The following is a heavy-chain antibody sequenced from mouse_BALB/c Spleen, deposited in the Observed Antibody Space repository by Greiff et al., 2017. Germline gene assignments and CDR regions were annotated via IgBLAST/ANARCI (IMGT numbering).Heavy chain of an antibody. Sequence: EVQLVESGGGLVQPGGSLKLSCAASGFTFSSYAMSWVRQTPEKRLEWVASISSGGSTYSPDSVKGRFTISRDNARNILYLQMSSLRSEDTAMYYCARKENYGSSYGWFAYWGQGTLVTVSA. J-gene: IGHJ3*01. CDR2: ISSGGST. CDR3: ARKENYGSSYGWFAY. CDR1: GFTFSSYA. V-gene: IGHV5-6-5*01. D-gene: IGHD1-1*01.